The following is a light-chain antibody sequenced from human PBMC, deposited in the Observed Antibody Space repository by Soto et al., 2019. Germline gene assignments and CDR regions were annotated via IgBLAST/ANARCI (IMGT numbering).Light chain of an antibody. V-gene: IGLV1-40*01. CDR2: GNR. J-gene: IGLJ3*02. Sequence: QSVLTQPPSVSGAPGQRGTISCTGNNSNLGAGYDVHWYQQLPGAAPKLVVFGNRNRPPGVPERFSGSKSGNSASLAITGLQAEDEADYYCQAYDYSLTAFVFGGGTKVTVL. CDR3: QAYDYSLTAFV. CDR1: NSNLGAGYD.